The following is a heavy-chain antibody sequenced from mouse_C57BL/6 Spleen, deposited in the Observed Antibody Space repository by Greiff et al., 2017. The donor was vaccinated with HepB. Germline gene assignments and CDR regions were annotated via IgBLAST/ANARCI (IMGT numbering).Heavy chain of an antibody. CDR1: GFTFSSYA. CDR2: ISSGGDYI. V-gene: IGHV5-9-1*02. J-gene: IGHJ2*01. CDR3: TRVHSNYYLDY. Sequence: EVMLVESGEGLVKPGGSLKLSCAASGFTFSSYAMSWVRQTPEKRLEWVAYISSGGDYIYYADTVKGRFTISRDNARNTLYLQMSSLKSEDTAMYYCTRVHSNYYLDYWGQGTTLTVSS. D-gene: IGHD2-5*01.